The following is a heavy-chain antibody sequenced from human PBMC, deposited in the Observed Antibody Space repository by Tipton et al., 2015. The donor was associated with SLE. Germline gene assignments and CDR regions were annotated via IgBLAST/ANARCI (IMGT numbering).Heavy chain of an antibody. Sequence: SLRLSCTASGFTFGDYAMSWVRQAPGKGLEWVGFIRSKAYGGTTEYAASVKGRFTISRDDSKSIAYLQMNSLKTEGTAVYYCTRVDYDFWSGYLAFDIWGQGTVVTVSS. D-gene: IGHD3-3*01. V-gene: IGHV3-49*04. CDR2: IRSKAYGGTT. CDR3: TRVDYDFWSGYLAFDI. J-gene: IGHJ3*02. CDR1: GFTFGDYA.